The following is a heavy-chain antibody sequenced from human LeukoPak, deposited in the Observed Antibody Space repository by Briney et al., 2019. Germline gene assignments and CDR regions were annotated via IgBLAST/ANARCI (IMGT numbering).Heavy chain of an antibody. CDR3: ARAENYDSSGYYFTGGFFDY. D-gene: IGHD3-22*01. Sequence: ASVKVSCKASGYTFTSYYMHWVRQAPGQGLEWMGIINPSGGSTSYAQKFQGRVTMTRDTSTSTVYMELSSLRSEDTAVYYCARAENYDSSGYYFTGGFFDYWGQGTLVTVSS. CDR2: INPSGGST. CDR1: GYTFTSYY. V-gene: IGHV1-46*01. J-gene: IGHJ4*02.